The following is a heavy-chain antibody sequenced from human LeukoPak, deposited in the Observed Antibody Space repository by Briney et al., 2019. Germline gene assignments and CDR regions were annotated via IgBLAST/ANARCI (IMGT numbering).Heavy chain of an antibody. J-gene: IGHJ4*02. CDR1: GFTFSRSD. CDR3: AKGSYYDSSGSFYFDY. CDR2: VSASGATT. V-gene: IGHV3-23*01. D-gene: IGHD3-22*01. Sequence: GGSLRLSCAASGFTFSRSDMIWVRQAPGKGLEWVSIVSASGATTYYADSVKGRFTISRDNSKNTLYVQVNSLGTEDTAAYYCAKGSYYDSSGSFYFDYWGQGTLVTVSS.